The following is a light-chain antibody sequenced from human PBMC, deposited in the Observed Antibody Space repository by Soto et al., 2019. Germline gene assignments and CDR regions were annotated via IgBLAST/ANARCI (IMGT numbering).Light chain of an antibody. Sequence: DIQLTQSPSFLSASVGDRVTITCRASQGISSHLAWYQQIPGKGPKLLIYAASTLQSGVPSRFSGSGSGTEFTLAISSLQPEDFATYYCQQFNGYPHTFGQGTKLEIK. V-gene: IGKV1-9*01. CDR3: QQFNGYPHT. J-gene: IGKJ2*01. CDR2: AAS. CDR1: QGISSH.